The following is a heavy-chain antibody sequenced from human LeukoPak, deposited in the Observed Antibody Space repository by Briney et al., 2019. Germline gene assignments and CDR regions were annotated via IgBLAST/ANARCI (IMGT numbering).Heavy chain of an antibody. CDR3: ARPYCSSTSCYNRFDY. D-gene: IGHD2-2*02. CDR1: GYSFASYW. V-gene: IGHV5-51*01. Sequence: PGESLKISCKGSGYSFASYWIGWLRQLPGKGLEWMGIIYPGDSDTRYSPSFQGQVTISADKSISTAYLQWSSLKASDTAMYYCARPYCSSTSCYNRFDYWGQGTLITVSS. J-gene: IGHJ4*02. CDR2: IYPGDSDT.